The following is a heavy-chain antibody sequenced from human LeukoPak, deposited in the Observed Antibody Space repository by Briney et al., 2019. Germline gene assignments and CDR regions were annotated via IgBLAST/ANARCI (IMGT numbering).Heavy chain of an antibody. D-gene: IGHD5-24*01. Sequence: AGGSLRLSCAASGFTLSDYYMSWFRLAPGKGLEWVSYSSRSGSTIYYADSVKGRFAISRDNAKNSLYLQMNRLRAEDKAVYYCARRRDFIDYWGQGTVVTVSS. CDR2: SSRSGSTI. CDR1: GFTLSDYY. V-gene: IGHV3-11*01. J-gene: IGHJ4*02. CDR3: ARRRDFIDY.